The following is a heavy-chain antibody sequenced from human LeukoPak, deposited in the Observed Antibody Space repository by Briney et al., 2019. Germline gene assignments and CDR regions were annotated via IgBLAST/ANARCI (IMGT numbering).Heavy chain of an antibody. Sequence: ASVKVSCKASGYTFTGYYMHWVRQAPGQGLEWMGWINPNSGGTNYAQKFQGWVTMTRDTSISTAYLELSRLRSGDTAVYYCARGPGVLLWFGESLPPEDLSGMDVWGQGTTVTVSS. D-gene: IGHD3-10*01. CDR1: GYTFTGYY. CDR2: INPNSGGT. V-gene: IGHV1-2*04. CDR3: ARGPGVLLWFGESLPPEDLSGMDV. J-gene: IGHJ6*02.